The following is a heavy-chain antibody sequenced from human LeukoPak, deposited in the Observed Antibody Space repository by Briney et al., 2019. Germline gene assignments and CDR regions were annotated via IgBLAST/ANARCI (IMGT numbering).Heavy chain of an antibody. Sequence: GGCLRLSCAASGFSFSKYNMNWVRQAPGKGLEWVSSISRSTSYIYYADSVKGRFTISRDNAENSLYLQMNSLRAEDTAVYYCAREGSDAFDIWGQGTMVTVSS. V-gene: IGHV3-21*01. J-gene: IGHJ3*02. CDR3: AREGSDAFDI. CDR1: GFSFSKYN. CDR2: ISRSTSYI.